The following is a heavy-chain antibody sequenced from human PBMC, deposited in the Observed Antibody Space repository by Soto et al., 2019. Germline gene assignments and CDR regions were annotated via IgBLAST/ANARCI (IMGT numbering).Heavy chain of an antibody. D-gene: IGHD3-9*01. CDR3: ARDKSPILRYFDWLPLDY. CDR1: GFTFSSYW. Sequence: GGSLRLSCAASGFTFSSYWMHWVRQAPGKGLAWVSRISSDETTTTYADSVKGRFTISRDNAKNTLYLQMNSLRAEDTAVYFCARDKSPILRYFDWLPLDYWGQGTRVTVSS. CDR2: ISSDETTT. J-gene: IGHJ4*02. V-gene: IGHV3-74*01.